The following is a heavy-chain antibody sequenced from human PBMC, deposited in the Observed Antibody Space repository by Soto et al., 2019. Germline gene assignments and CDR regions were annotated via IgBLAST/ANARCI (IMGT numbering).Heavy chain of an antibody. CDR2: VYTPDYT. J-gene: IGHJ5*02. D-gene: IGHD1-26*01. V-gene: IGHV4-4*08. CDR3: ARDMHAGFTHYFDP. Sequence: PSETLSLTCSVSGASIRNYYWHWVRQLPGKGLEWIGYVYTPDYTRYNSSLKSRVTISVDTSKSQFSLRLTSVTAADTAVYYCARDMHAGFTHYFDPWGQGTLVTVVL. CDR1: GASIRNYY.